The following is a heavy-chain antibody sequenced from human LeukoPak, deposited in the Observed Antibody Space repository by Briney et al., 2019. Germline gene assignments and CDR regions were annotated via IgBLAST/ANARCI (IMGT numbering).Heavy chain of an antibody. CDR2: MYYTGRT. CDR1: GDSISSSTYY. D-gene: IGHD1-26*01. Sequence: PSETLSLTCTVSGDSISSSTYYWGWIRQPPGKGLEWFGSMYYTGRTYYNPSLKSRVTISVDTSKNQFSLRLRSVTAADTAVYYCARQGGSYIWFDPWGQGTLVTVSS. CDR3: ARQGGSYIWFDP. J-gene: IGHJ5*02. V-gene: IGHV4-39*01.